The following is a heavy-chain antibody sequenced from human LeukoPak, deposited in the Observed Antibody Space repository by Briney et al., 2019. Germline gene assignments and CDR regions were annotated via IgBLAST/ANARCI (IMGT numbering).Heavy chain of an antibody. CDR1: GFIFSNYW. D-gene: IGHD5/OR15-5a*01. J-gene: IGHJ4*02. CDR2: VNNDGSST. V-gene: IGHV3-74*03. CDR3: AKGGLRVTDY. Sequence: PGGSLRLSCAASGFIFSNYWMHWVRQAPGKELVWVSRVNNDGSSTTYADSVKGRFTISRDNAKNTLYLQMNSLRAEDTAVYYCAKGGLRVTDYWGQGTLVTVSS.